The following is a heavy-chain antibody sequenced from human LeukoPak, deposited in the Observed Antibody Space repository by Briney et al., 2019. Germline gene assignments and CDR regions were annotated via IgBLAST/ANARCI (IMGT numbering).Heavy chain of an antibody. V-gene: IGHV3-48*03. CDR1: GFTFSSYE. J-gene: IGHJ3*02. D-gene: IGHD1-26*01. CDR2: ISSSGSTI. CDR3: ARCWGSGIYLFDAFDI. Sequence: GGSLRLSCAASGFTFSSYEMNWVRQAPGKGLEWVSYISSSGSTIYYADSVKGRFTISRDNAKNSLYLQMNSLRAEDTAVYYCARCWGSGIYLFDAFDIWGQGTMVTVSS.